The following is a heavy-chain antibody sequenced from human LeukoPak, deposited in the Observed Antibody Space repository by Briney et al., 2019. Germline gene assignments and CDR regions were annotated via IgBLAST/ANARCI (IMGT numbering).Heavy chain of an antibody. CDR1: GYTFTSYD. D-gene: IGHD2-2*01. J-gene: IGHJ4*02. CDR3: ARGPRYCSSTSCSYYFDY. CDR2: MNPNSGNT. Sequence: EASVKVSCKASGYTFTSYDINWVRQATGQGLEWMGWMNPNSGNTGYAQKFQGRVTITRNTSISTAYMELSSLRSEDTAVYYCARGPRYCSSTSCSYYFDYWGQGTLVTVSS. V-gene: IGHV1-8*03.